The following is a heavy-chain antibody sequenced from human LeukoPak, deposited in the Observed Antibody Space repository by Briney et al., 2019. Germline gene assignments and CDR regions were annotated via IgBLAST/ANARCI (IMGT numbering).Heavy chain of an antibody. CDR3: AKDRRHGYNYNYFDY. CDR2: ISGDGGST. D-gene: IGHD5-24*01. V-gene: IGHV3-43*02. Sequence: RPGGSLRLSCAASGFTFDDYAMHWVRPAPGKGLEWVSLISGDGGSTYYADSVKGRFTISRDNSKNSLYLQMSSLRTEDTALYYCAKDRRHGYNYNYFDYWGQGTLVTVSS. J-gene: IGHJ4*02. CDR1: GFTFDDYA.